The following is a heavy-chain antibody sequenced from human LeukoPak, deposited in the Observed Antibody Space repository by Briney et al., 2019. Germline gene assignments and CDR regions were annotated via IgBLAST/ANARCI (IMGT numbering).Heavy chain of an antibody. CDR2: VYNSGST. V-gene: IGHV4-59*08. D-gene: IGHD6-13*01. J-gene: IGHJ4*02. Sequence: SETLSPTCTVSAGSISSYYWSWIRQPPGNGLEWIGYVYNSGSTNYNPSLKSRVTISVDTSKSQFSLKLSSVTAADTAVYYCARLSLDSSSWTVDYWGQGTLVTVSS. CDR3: ARLSLDSSSWTVDY. CDR1: AGSISSYY.